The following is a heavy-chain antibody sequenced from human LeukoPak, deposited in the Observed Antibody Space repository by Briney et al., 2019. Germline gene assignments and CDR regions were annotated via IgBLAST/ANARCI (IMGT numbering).Heavy chain of an antibody. J-gene: IGHJ6*02. CDR2: IYYSGST. Sequence: SETLSLTCTVSGGSISSYYWSWIRQPPGKGLEWSGYIYYSGSTNYNPSLKSRVTISVDTSKNQFSLKLSSVTAADTAVYYCARSGGVCSGGSCYSESYGMDVWGQGTTVTVSS. D-gene: IGHD2-15*01. CDR1: GGSISSYY. CDR3: ARSGGVCSGGSCYSESYGMDV. V-gene: IGHV4-59*01.